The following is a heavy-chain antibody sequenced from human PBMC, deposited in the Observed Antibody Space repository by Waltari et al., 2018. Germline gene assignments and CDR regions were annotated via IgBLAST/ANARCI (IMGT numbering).Heavy chain of an antibody. J-gene: IGHJ3*01. CDR1: GFRFSGSR. Sequence: EVQLLESGGGLVQPGGSLRLSCAAPGFRFSGSRMTWVRPAPGKGLEWVAEINPDGSGEYYVDSVNGRFTISRDNTKNSLYLQMNSLRPDDTAVYFCARDPAFGAFDFWGQGTVVTVSS. CDR2: INPDGSGE. D-gene: IGHD3-10*01. CDR3: ARDPAFGAFDF. V-gene: IGHV3-7*01.